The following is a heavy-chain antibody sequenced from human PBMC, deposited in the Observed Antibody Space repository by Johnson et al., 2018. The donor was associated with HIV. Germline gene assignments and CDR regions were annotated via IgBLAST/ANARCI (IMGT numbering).Heavy chain of an antibody. CDR3: AKSTWELRHLDAFDI. CDR1: GFTFSSYG. J-gene: IGHJ3*02. Sequence: QVQLVESGGGVVQPGGSLRLSCAASGFTFSSYGMYWVRQAPGKGLEWVAFIRYDGSNKYYADSVKGRFTISRDNSKNTLYLQMNSLRAEDTAVYYCAKSTWELRHLDAFDIWGQGTMVTVSS. V-gene: IGHV3-30*02. D-gene: IGHD1-26*01. CDR2: IRYDGSNK.